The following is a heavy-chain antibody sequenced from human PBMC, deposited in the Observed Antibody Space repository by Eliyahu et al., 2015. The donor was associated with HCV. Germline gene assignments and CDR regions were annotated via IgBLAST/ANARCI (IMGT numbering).Heavy chain of an antibody. Sequence: QITLKESGPTLVKPTQTLTLTCTFSGFSLSTSGVGVGWIRQPPGKALEWLALIYWNDDKRYSPSLKSRLTITKDTPKNQVVLTMTNMDPVDTATYYCVSLGHGVGAFDIWGQGTMVTVSS. CDR3: VSLGHGVGAFDI. D-gene: IGHD1-26*01. CDR1: GFSLSTSGVG. CDR2: IYWNDDK. J-gene: IGHJ3*02. V-gene: IGHV2-5*01.